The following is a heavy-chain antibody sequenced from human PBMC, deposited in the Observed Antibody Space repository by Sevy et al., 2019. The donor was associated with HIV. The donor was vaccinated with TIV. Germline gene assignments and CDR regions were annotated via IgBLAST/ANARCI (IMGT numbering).Heavy chain of an antibody. CDR2: ISYDGSNK. V-gene: IGHV3-30-3*01. CDR3: ASYPDTMTVVAPQYYFDY. CDR1: GFTFSSYA. J-gene: IGHJ4*02. D-gene: IGHD3-22*01. Sequence: GGSLRLSCAASGFTFSSYAMHWVRQAPGKGLEWVAVISYDGSNKYYADSVKGRFTISRDNSKNTLYLQMNSLRAEDTAVYYCASYPDTMTVVAPQYYFDYWGQGTLVTVSS.